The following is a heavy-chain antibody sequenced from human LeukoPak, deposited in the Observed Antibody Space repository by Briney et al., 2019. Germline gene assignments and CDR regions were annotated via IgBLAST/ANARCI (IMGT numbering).Heavy chain of an antibody. J-gene: IGHJ4*02. V-gene: IGHV3-74*01. D-gene: IGHD6-13*01. CDR2: INCDGGSR. CDR1: GFTFSTYW. CDR3: ASASSHRTAAGGDY. Sequence: TGGSLRLSCAASGFTFSTYWMHWVRQAPGKGLVWVSRINCDGGSRNYADSVKGRFTISRDNAKNTLYLQMSSLRVEDTAVYYCASASSHRTAAGGDYWGQGTLVTVST.